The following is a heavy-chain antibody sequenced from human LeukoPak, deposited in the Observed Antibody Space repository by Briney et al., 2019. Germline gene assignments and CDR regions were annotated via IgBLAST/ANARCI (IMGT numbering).Heavy chain of an antibody. Sequence: ASVKVSCKASGYTFTAYYMHWVRLATGQGLEWMGWMNPNSGNTGYAQKFQGRVTITRNTSISTAYMELSSLRSEDTAVYYCARGPPTAQYFQHWGQGTLVTVSS. CDR2: MNPNSGNT. J-gene: IGHJ1*01. CDR3: ARGPPTAQYFQH. D-gene: IGHD1-1*01. CDR1: GYTFTAYY. V-gene: IGHV1-8*03.